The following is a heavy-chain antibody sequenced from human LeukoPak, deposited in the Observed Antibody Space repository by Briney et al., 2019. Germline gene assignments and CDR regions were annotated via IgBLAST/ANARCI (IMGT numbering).Heavy chain of an antibody. V-gene: IGHV1-69*06. J-gene: IGHJ5*02. CDR1: GGTFSNYA. CDR3: ASEPPFYDILTPYSPYP. D-gene: IGHD3-9*01. CDR2: IIPLFDTA. Sequence: GSSVKVSCKASGGTFSNYAFTWVRQAPGQGLEWMGGIIPLFDTANYAQKFQGRVTITADKSTSTAYMELSSLSSEDTAVYYCASEPPFYDILTPYSPYPWGQGTLVTVSS.